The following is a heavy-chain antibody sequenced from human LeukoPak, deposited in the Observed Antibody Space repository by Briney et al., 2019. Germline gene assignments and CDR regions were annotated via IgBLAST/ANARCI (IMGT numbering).Heavy chain of an antibody. D-gene: IGHD1-7*01. J-gene: IGHJ4*02. CDR3: ATDKTTGTTLDY. Sequence: ASVKVSCKVSGYTXTELSMHGVRQAPGKGLEWMGGFDPEDGETIYAQKFQGRVTMTEDTSTDTAYMELSSLRSEDTAVYYCATDKTTGTTLDYWGQGTLVTVSS. V-gene: IGHV1-24*01. CDR2: FDPEDGET. CDR1: GYTXTELS.